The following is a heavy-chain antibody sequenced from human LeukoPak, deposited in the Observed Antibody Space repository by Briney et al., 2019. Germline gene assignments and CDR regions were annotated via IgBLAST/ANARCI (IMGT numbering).Heavy chain of an antibody. V-gene: IGHV1-18*04. D-gene: IGHD1-26*01. CDR1: GYTFTSYY. CDR2: ISVYNGHT. Sequence: ASVKVSCKASGYTFTSYYMHWVRQAPGQGLEWLGWISVYNGHTNYAQKLQGRVTMTTDTSTTTAYVELRTLRSDDTAVYYCARGGRWELPRPYAFDVWGQGTVVTVSS. CDR3: ARGGRWELPRPYAFDV. J-gene: IGHJ3*01.